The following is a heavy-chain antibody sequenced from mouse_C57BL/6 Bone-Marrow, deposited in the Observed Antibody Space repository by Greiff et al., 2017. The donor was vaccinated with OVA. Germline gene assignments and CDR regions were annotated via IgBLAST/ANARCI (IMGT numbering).Heavy chain of an antibody. J-gene: IGHJ3*01. Sequence: VKLQQPGAELVRPGTSVKLSCKASGYTFTSYWMHWVKQRPGQGLEWIGVIDPSDSYTNYNQKFKGKATLTVDTSSSTAYMQLSSLTSEDSAVYYCAGGLSWFAYWGQGTLVTVSA. CDR2: IDPSDSYT. CDR1: GYTFTSYW. V-gene: IGHV1-59*01. CDR3: AGGLSWFAY.